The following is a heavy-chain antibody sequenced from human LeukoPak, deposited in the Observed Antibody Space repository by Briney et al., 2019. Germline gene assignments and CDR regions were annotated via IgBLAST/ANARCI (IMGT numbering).Heavy chain of an antibody. CDR3: ARGHSSSSAFDY. CDR1: GGSFSGYY. Sequence: KPSETLSLTCAVYGGSFSGYYWSWIRQPPGKGLEWIGEINHSGSTNYNPSLKSRVTISVDRSKNQFSLKLSSVTAADTAVYYCARGHSSSSAFDYWGQGTLVTVSS. V-gene: IGHV4-34*01. D-gene: IGHD6-6*01. J-gene: IGHJ4*02. CDR2: INHSGST.